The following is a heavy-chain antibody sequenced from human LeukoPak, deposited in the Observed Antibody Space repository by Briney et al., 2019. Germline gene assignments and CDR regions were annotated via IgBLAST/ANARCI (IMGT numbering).Heavy chain of an antibody. J-gene: IGHJ5*02. CDR1: GYSLSSGYY. CDR3: VVVVPAAIGSWFDP. Sequence: PSETLSLTCTVSGYSLSSGYYWGWIRQPPGKGLEWIGRIYHSGSTYYNPSLKSRVTISVDTSKNQFSLKLSSVTAADTAVYYLVVVVPAAIGSWFDPWGQGTLVTVSS. V-gene: IGHV4-38-2*02. CDR2: IYHSGST. D-gene: IGHD2-2*01.